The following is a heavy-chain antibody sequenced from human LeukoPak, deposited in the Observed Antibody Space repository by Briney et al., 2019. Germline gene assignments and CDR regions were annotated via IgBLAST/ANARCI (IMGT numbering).Heavy chain of an antibody. CDR3: AKVASGYFYYYGMDV. Sequence: GGSLRLSCAASGFTFSSYGMHWVRQAPGKGLEWVAVISYDGSNKYYADSVKGRFTISRDNSMNTLYLQMNSLRAEDTAVYYCAKVASGYFYYYGMDVWGQGTTVTVSS. CDR1: GFTFSSYG. V-gene: IGHV3-30*18. J-gene: IGHJ6*02. D-gene: IGHD3-22*01. CDR2: ISYDGSNK.